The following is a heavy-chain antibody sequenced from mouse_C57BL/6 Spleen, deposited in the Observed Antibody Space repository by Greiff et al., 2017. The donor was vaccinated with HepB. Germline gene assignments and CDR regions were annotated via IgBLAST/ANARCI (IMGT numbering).Heavy chain of an antibody. Sequence: QVQLKEPGAELVRPGSSVKLSCKASGYTFTSYWMDWVKQRPGQGLEWIGNIYPSDSETHYNQKFKDKATLTVDKSSSTAYMQLSSLTSEDSAVYYCARFYFDYWGQGTTLTVSS. CDR1: GYTFTSYW. CDR2: IYPSDSET. CDR3: ARFYFDY. V-gene: IGHV1-61*01. J-gene: IGHJ2*01.